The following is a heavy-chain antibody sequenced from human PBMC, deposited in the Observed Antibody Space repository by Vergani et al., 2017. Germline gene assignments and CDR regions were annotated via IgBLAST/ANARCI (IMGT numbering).Heavy chain of an antibody. Sequence: QVQLQESGPGLLKPSETLSLTCAVYGGSFSGYYWSWIRQPPGKGLEWIGEINHSGSTNYNPSLKSRVTISVDTSKNQFSLKLSSVTAADTAVYYCAGGDIAVAVWGQGTLVTVSS. D-gene: IGHD6-19*01. CDR3: AGGDIAVAV. V-gene: IGHV4-34*01. CDR2: INHSGST. CDR1: GGSFSGYY. J-gene: IGHJ4*02.